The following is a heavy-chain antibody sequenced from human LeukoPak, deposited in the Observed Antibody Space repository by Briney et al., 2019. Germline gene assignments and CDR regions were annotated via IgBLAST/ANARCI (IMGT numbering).Heavy chain of an antibody. Sequence: WASVKVSCKASGYTYTDYYLHWLRQAPGQGLEWMGWMHPNSGGTNYAQNFQGRVTMTRDTSITTAYMELRSLRSDDTAVYYCARDLKRGYSSGRYSWGTGSSNDYWGQGTLVTVSS. V-gene: IGHV1-2*02. CDR3: ARDLKRGYSSGRYSWGTGSSNDY. CDR2: MHPNSGGT. J-gene: IGHJ4*02. D-gene: IGHD6-19*01. CDR1: GYTYTDYY.